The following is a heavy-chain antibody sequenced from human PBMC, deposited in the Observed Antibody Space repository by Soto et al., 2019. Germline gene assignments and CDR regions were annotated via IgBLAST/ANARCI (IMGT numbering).Heavy chain of an antibody. J-gene: IGHJ6*02. V-gene: IGHV1-69*01. CDR3: ARSQGSSTSLEIYYYYYYGMDV. CDR2: IIPISGTA. CDR1: GGTFSSYA. D-gene: IGHD2-2*01. Sequence: QVQLVQSGAEVKKPGSSVKVSCKASGGTFSSYAISWVRQAPGQGLEWMGGIIPISGTANYAQTFQGRVTMTADESTSTADMELSSLRSEDAAVYYCARSQGSSTSLEIYYYYYYGMDVWGQGTTVTVSS.